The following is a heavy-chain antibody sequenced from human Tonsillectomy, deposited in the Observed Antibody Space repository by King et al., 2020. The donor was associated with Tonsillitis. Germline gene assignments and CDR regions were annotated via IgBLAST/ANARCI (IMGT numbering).Heavy chain of an antibody. Sequence: VQLVESGGGVVQPGRSLRLTCTASGFSFSDCTMHWVRQAPGKGLEWVAGMSSDGSSKFYADSVKGRFTISDDNSKNTLYLQMSSLRAEDTALYYCAREFSSGSYGAFDFWGQGTMVTVSS. V-gene: IGHV3-30-3*01. CDR1: GFSFSDCT. D-gene: IGHD1-26*01. J-gene: IGHJ3*01. CDR3: AREFSSGSYGAFDF. CDR2: MSSDGSSK.